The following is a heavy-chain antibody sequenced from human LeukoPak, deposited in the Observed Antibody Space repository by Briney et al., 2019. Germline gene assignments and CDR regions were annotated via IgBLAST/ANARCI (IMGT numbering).Heavy chain of an antibody. CDR1: GFTFSSYG. D-gene: IGHD6-13*01. J-gene: IGHJ3*02. CDR2: ISYDGSNK. CDR3: ARGGPAAAGPAFDI. Sequence: PGRSLRLSCAASGFTFSSYGMHWVRQAPGKGLEWVAVISYDGSNKYYADSVKGRFTISRDNSKNTLYLQMNSLRADDTAVYYCARGGPAAAGPAFDIWGQGTMVTVSS. V-gene: IGHV3-30*03.